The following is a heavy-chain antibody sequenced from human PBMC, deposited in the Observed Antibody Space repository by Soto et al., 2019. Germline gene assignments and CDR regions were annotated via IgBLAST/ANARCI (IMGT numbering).Heavy chain of an antibody. Sequence: QITLNESGPTQVKPRQTLTLTCTFSGFSLTTSGVGVGWIRQSPGKAPEWLALIYGDDDKRYSPSLKSRLTIAKDTSKHHVVLTMADLDPADTATYYCAHRVLRTVFGLVTTTAIYFDFWGQGTPVAVSS. CDR2: IYGDDDK. CDR3: AHRVLRTVFGLVTTTAIYFDF. V-gene: IGHV2-5*02. CDR1: GFSLTTSGVG. J-gene: IGHJ4*02. D-gene: IGHD3-3*01.